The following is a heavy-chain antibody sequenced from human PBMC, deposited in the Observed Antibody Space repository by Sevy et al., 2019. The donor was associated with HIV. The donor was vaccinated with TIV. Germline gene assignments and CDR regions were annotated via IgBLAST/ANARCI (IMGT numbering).Heavy chain of an antibody. Sequence: SETLSLTCAVYGGSFSGYYWSWIRQPPGKGLEWIGEINHSGSTNYNPSLKSRVTISVDTSKNQFSVKLSSVTAADTAVYYCARIAAAGIPSTLGGMDVWGQGTTVTVSS. D-gene: IGHD6-13*01. CDR1: GGSFSGYY. J-gene: IGHJ6*02. V-gene: IGHV4-34*01. CDR3: ARIAAAGIPSTLGGMDV. CDR2: INHSGST.